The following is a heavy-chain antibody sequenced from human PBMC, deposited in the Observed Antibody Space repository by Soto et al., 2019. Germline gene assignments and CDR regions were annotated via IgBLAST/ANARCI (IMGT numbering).Heavy chain of an antibody. V-gene: IGHV3-7*01. CDR1: GFTFSSYW. CDR2: IKQDGSEK. CDR3: ARDWSGIAIN. D-gene: IGHD6-13*01. Sequence: PGGSLRLSCAASGFTFSSYWISWVRQAPGKGLEWVANIKQDGSEKYYVDSVKGRFTISRDNAKNSLYLQMNSLRAEDTAVYYCARDWSGIAINWGQGTLVTVSS. J-gene: IGHJ4*02.